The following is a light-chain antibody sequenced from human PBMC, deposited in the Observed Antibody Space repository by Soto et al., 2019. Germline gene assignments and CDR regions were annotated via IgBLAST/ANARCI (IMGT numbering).Light chain of an antibody. CDR2: YDS. J-gene: IGLJ1*01. CDR3: QVWDITTDHYV. CDR1: NIGSKR. V-gene: IGLV3-21*04. Sequence: SYELTQPPSVSVAPEKTARLTCRGANIGSKRVHWYRKKPGQAPVLVIYYDSDRPSGIHERFSGSNSGNTATLTSNRVEAGDEGDYYCQVWDITTDHYVCGTGTKLTVL.